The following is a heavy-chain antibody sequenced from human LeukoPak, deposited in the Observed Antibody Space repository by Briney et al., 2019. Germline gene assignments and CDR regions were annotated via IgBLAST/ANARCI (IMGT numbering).Heavy chain of an antibody. CDR2: IRSSGSTI. V-gene: IGHV3-11*01. CDR3: ARDGPTMQLAIPNFDY. Sequence: GGSLRLSCAASGFTFSDYYMSWIRQAPGKGLEWVSYIRSSGSTIYYADSVKGRFTISRDNAKNSLYLPMNSLRAEDTAVYYCARDGPTMQLAIPNFDYWGQGTLVTVSS. D-gene: IGHD6-13*01. CDR1: GFTFSDYY. J-gene: IGHJ4*02.